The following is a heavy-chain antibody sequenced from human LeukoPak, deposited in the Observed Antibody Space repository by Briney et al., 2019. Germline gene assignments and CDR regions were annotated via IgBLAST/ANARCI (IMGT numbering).Heavy chain of an antibody. CDR2: INHSGST. CDR1: GGSFSGYY. Sequence: SETLSLTCAVYGGSFSGYYWSWIRQPPGKGLEWIGEINHSGSTNYNPSLKSRVTISVDTSKNQFSLKLSSVTAADTAVYYCARGYRNIVVVPAAHFDYWGRGTLVTVSS. D-gene: IGHD2-2*01. CDR3: ARGYRNIVVVPAAHFDY. J-gene: IGHJ4*02. V-gene: IGHV4-34*01.